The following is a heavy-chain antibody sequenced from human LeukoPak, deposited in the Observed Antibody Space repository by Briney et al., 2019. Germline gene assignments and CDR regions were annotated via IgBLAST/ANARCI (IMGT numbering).Heavy chain of an antibody. Sequence: ASVKVSCKASGYTFTSYAMNWVRQAPGQGLEWMGWINTNTGNPTYAQGFTGWFVFSLDTSVSTAYLQISSLKAEDTAVYYCARAFNLWSIAAAGKWGQGTLVTVSS. J-gene: IGHJ4*02. CDR3: ARAFNLWSIAAAGK. CDR1: GYTFTSYA. D-gene: IGHD6-13*01. CDR2: INTNTGNP. V-gene: IGHV7-4-1*02.